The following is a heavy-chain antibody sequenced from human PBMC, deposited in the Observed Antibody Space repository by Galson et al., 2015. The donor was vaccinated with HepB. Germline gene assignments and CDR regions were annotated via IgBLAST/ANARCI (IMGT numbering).Heavy chain of an antibody. CDR2: ISYDGSNK. J-gene: IGHJ4*02. CDR1: GFTFSSYA. Sequence: SLRLSCAASGFTFSSYAMHWVRQTPGKGPEWVAVISYDGSNKFYADSVKGRFTISRDNSKNTLYLQMNSLRPDDTAVYYCARDSGETSSWHPVTSNYFDYWGQGTLVTVSS. D-gene: IGHD6-13*01. V-gene: IGHV3-30*04. CDR3: ARDSGETSSWHPVTSNYFDY.